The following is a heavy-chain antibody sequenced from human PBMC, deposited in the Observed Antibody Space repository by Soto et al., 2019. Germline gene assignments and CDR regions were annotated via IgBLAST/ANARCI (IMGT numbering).Heavy chain of an antibody. CDR2: TYYRSKWYN. V-gene: IGHV6-1*01. D-gene: IGHD6-6*01. CDR3: ARDDLSPYSSSSGGYFDY. Sequence: SQTLSLTCAISGDSVSSNSAAWNWIRQSPSRGLEWLGRTYYRSKWYNDYAVSVKSRITINPDTSKNQFSLQLNSVTPEDTAVYYCARDDLSPYSSSSGGYFDYWGQGTLVTVS. J-gene: IGHJ4*02. CDR1: GDSVSSNSAA.